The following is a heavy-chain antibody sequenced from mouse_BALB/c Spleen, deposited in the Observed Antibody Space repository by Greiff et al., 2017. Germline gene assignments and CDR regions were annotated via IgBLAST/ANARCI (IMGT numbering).Heavy chain of an antibody. CDR3: ARRTPIYYGDY. CDR1: GYTFTSYW. V-gene: IGHV1-7*01. CDR2: INPSTGYT. Sequence: VQLQESGAELAKPGASVKVSCKASGYTFTSYWMHWVKQRPGQGLEWIGYINPSTGYTEYNQKFKDKATLTADKSSSTAYMQLSSLTSEDSAVYYCARRTPIYYGDYWGQGTTLTVSS. J-gene: IGHJ2*01. D-gene: IGHD2-1*01.